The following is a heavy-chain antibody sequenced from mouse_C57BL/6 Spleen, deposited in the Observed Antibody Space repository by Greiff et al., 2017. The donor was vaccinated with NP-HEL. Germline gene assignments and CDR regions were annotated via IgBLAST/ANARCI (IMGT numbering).Heavy chain of an antibody. Sequence: EVKVEESGGGLVKPGGSLKLSCAASGFTFSSYAMSWVRQTPEKRLEWVATISDGGSYTYSPDNVKGRFTISRDNAKNNLYLQMSHLKSEDTAMYYCARAEDYFDDWGQGTTLTVSS. CDR2: ISDGGSYT. V-gene: IGHV5-4*03. J-gene: IGHJ2*01. CDR3: ARAEDYFDD. CDR1: GFTFSSYA.